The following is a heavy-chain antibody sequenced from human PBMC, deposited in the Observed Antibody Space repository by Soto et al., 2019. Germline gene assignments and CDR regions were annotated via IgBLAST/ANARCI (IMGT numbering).Heavy chain of an antibody. Sequence: SVKVSCKASGGTFSSYRFNWVRQARGQGLEWLGGIVPIYRTADYAQKFQGRVTITADESTRTVYMELSSLKSQDTALYYCARDSGAKLSSSWGQRTLVTVSA. CDR1: GGTFSSYR. CDR2: IVPIYRTA. V-gene: IGHV1-69*13. CDR3: ARDSGAKLSSS. D-gene: IGHD6-13*01. J-gene: IGHJ4*02.